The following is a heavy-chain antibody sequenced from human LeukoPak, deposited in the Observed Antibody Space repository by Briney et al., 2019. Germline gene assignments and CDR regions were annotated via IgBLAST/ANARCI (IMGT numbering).Heavy chain of an antibody. CDR3: ATLYGDYVASDY. Sequence: ASVKVSCKASGYTFTRYCIHWVRQAPGQGLEWMGWINPNSGGTNYGQKFQGRVTMTRDTSISTAYMDLSRLTSDDTAVYYCATLYGDYVASDYWGQGTLVTVSS. D-gene: IGHD4-17*01. CDR2: INPNSGGT. CDR1: GYTFTRYC. J-gene: IGHJ4*02. V-gene: IGHV1-2*02.